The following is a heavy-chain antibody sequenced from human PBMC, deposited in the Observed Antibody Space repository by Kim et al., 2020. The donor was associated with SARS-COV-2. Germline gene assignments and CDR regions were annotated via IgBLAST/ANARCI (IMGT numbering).Heavy chain of an antibody. CDR1: GFTFSSYA. Sequence: GGSLRLSCAASGFTFSSYAMDWVRQAPGKGPEWVAVISNDGNKKYYADSVKGRFTISRDNSENTLYLQMNSLRAEDTGVYYCAKDPREYTFSPYYFDYWGQGSLVTVSS. D-gene: IGHD5-12*01. V-gene: IGHV3-30*04. J-gene: IGHJ4*02. CDR3: AKDPREYTFSPYYFDY. CDR2: ISNDGNKK.